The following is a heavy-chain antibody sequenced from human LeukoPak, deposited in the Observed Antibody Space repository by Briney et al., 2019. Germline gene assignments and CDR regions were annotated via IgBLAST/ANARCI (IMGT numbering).Heavy chain of an antibody. CDR1: GGSISSYY. CDR2: IYYSGST. J-gene: IGHJ5*02. Sequence: PSETLSLTCTVSGGSISSYYWSWIRQPPGKGLEWIGYIYYSGSTNYNPSLKSRVTISVDTSKNQFSLKLSSVTAADTAVYYCAKRPAYNWFDPWGQGTLVTVSS. CDR3: AKRPAYNWFDP. V-gene: IGHV4-59*01.